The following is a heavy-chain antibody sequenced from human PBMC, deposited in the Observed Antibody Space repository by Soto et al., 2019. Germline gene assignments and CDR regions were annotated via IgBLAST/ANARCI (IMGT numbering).Heavy chain of an antibody. CDR2: IYSGGST. CDR1: GFTVSSHY. D-gene: IGHD6-13*01. CDR3: ARDAGYSSSWSYYYYGMDV. V-gene: IGHV3-53*02. J-gene: IGHJ6*02. Sequence: EVQLVETGGGLIQPGGSLSLSCAASGFTVSSHYMSWVRQAPGKGLEWVSVIYSGGSTYYADSVKGRFTISRDNSKNTLYLQMNSLRAEDTAVYYCARDAGYSSSWSYYYYGMDVWGQGTTVTVSS.